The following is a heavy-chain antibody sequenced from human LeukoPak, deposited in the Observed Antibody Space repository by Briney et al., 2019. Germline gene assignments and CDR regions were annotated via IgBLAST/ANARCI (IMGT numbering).Heavy chain of an antibody. CDR3: AKDGVKGYYGSGSPGY. J-gene: IGHJ4*02. D-gene: IGHD3-10*01. V-gene: IGHV3-23*01. CDR2: ISGSGGST. Sequence: GGSLRLSCAASGFPFSSYSMNWVRQAPGKGLEWVSAISGSGGSTYYADSVKGRFTISRDNSKNTLYLQMNSLRAEDTAVYYCAKDGVKGYYGSGSPGYWGQGTLVTVSS. CDR1: GFPFSSYS.